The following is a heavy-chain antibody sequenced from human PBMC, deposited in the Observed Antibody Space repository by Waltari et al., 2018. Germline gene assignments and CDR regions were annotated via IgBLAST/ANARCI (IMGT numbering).Heavy chain of an antibody. CDR1: GYSISSGYY. V-gene: IGHV4-38-2*01. CDR3: ARGSPPDV. CDR2: IYHSGST. Sequence: QVQLQESGPGLVKPSETLSLTCAVSGYSISSGYYWGWIRQPPGKGLEWLGSIYHSGSTYYNPSLKSRVTISVDTSKNQFSLKLSSVTAADTAVYYCARGSPPDVWGKGTTVTVSS. J-gene: IGHJ6*04.